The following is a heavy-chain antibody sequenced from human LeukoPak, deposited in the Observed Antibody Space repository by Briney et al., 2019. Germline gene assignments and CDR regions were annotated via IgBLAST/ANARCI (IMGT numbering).Heavy chain of an antibody. CDR3: AKDRLQMIVGYYYYGMDV. CDR1: GFTFSSYG. CDR2: IRYDGSNK. J-gene: IGHJ6*02. V-gene: IGHV3-30*02. D-gene: IGHD3-22*01. Sequence: GGSLRLSCAASGFTFSSYGTHWVRQAPGKGLEWVAFIRYDGSNKYYADSVKGRFTISRDNSKNTLYLQMNSLRAEDTAVYYCAKDRLQMIVGYYYYGMDVWGQGTTVTVSS.